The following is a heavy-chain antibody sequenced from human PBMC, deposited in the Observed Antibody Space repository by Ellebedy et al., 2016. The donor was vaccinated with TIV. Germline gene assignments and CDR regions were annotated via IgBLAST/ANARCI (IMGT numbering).Heavy chain of an antibody. D-gene: IGHD2-8*01. J-gene: IGHJ3*02. CDR3: ARGVTENGNDAFDI. CDR2: IYPSAGST. CDR1: GYTFTTYY. Sequence: AASVKVSCKASGYTFTTYYVHWVRQAPGQGLEWMGVIYPSAGSTDYAQKFQGRVTLTRDTSTSTVYMDLSSLRSEDTAVYYCARGVTENGNDAFDIWGQGTVVTVSS. V-gene: IGHV1-46*01.